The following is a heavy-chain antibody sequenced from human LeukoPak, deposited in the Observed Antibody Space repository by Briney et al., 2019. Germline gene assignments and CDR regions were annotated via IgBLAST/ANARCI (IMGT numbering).Heavy chain of an antibody. CDR3: ARDSYGYGDFDY. Sequence: GGSLRLSCAASGFTFSSYSMNWVRQAPGKGLEWVSSISSSSSYIYYADSVKGRFTISRDNAKNSLYLQMNSLRAEDTAVYYCARDSYGYGDFDYWGQGTLVTVSP. J-gene: IGHJ4*02. V-gene: IGHV3-21*01. CDR1: GFTFSSYS. D-gene: IGHD5-18*01. CDR2: ISSSSSYI.